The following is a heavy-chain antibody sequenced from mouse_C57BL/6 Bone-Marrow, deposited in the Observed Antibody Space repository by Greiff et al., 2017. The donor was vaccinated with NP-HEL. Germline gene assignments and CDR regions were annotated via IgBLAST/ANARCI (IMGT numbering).Heavy chain of an antibody. CDR3: ARGPYKRGFAY. CDR2: IDPSDSYT. CDR1: GYTFTSYW. J-gene: IGHJ3*01. D-gene: IGHD2-10*01. V-gene: IGHV1-69*01. Sequence: QVQLQQPGAELVMPWASVKLSCKASGYTFTSYWMHWVKQRPGQGLEWIGEIDPSDSYTNYNQKFKGKSTLTVDKSSSTAYMQLSSLTSEDSAVYYCARGPYKRGFAYWGQGTLVTVSA.